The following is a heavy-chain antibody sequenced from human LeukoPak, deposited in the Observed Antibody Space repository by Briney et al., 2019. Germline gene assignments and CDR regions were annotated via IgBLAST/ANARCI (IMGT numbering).Heavy chain of an antibody. D-gene: IGHD2-8*01. CDR3: AKDRPHPSVEPTNFDY. CDR1: GFTFSSYA. CDR2: ISGSGGST. V-gene: IGHV3-23*01. J-gene: IGHJ4*02. Sequence: GGSLRLSCAASGFTFSSYAMSWVRQAPGKGLEWVSAISGSGGSTYYTDAVKGRFTVSRDNSKNTLCLQMNSLRAEDTAVYYCAKDRPHPSVEPTNFDYWGQGTLVTVSS.